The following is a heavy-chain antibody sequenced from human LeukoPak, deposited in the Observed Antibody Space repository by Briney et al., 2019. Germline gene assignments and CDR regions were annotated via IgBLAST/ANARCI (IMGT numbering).Heavy chain of an antibody. Sequence: ASVKVSCKASGYTFTGYYMHWVRQAPGQGLEWMGWINPNSGGTNYAQKFQGRVTMTRDTSISTAYMELSRLRSDDTAVYYCARSTVTTTWYGMDVWSQGTTVTVSS. CDR1: GYTFTGYY. D-gene: IGHD4-17*01. CDR3: ARSTVTTTWYGMDV. CDR2: INPNSGGT. V-gene: IGHV1-2*02. J-gene: IGHJ6*02.